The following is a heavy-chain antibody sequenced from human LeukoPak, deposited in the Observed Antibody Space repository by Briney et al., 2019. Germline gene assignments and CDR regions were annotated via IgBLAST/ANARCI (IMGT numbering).Heavy chain of an antibody. CDR1: GGSFSSYF. Sequence: SETLSLACTVSGGSFSSYFWSWIGQPPGTGLQWIGYIYYSGSTTYNPSLKSRVTISVDTSKNQFSLKLSSVTTADTAVYYCARDEGDGTYFDYWGQGTLVTVSS. J-gene: IGHJ4*02. D-gene: IGHD6-13*01. CDR2: IYYSGST. CDR3: ARDEGDGTYFDY. V-gene: IGHV4-59*01.